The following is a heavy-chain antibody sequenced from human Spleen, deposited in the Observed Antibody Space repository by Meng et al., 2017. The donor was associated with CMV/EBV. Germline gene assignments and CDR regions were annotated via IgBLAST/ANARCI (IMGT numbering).Heavy chain of an antibody. CDR2: ISSSGTSI. V-gene: IGHV3-48*03. CDR3: ARAQVYYFDS. J-gene: IGHJ4*02. CDR1: GFTFRSYA. D-gene: IGHD2-8*01. Sequence: GESLKISCAASGFTFRSYAMNWVRQSPGKGLEWVSYISSSGTSIYYADSVKGRFTISRDNAENSLYLQMSSLRAEDTAVYYCARAQVYYFDSWGQGTLVTVSS.